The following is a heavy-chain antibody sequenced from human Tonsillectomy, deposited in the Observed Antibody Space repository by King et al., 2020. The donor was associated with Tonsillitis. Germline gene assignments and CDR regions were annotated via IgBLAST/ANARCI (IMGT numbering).Heavy chain of an antibody. CDR3: ARGKXXXMYSXAPSFXY. J-gene: IGHJ4*01. CDR2: INHSGST. CDR1: GGSFSGYY. Sequence: VQLQQWGAGLLKPSETLSLTCAVYGGSFSGYYWSWIRQPPGKGLEWIGEINHSGSTNYNPSLKSRVTISVDTSKNQFSLKLSSVTAADTAVYYCARGKXXXMYSXAPSFXYWGXGTLVTVSS. V-gene: IGHV4-34*01. D-gene: IGHD6-13*01.